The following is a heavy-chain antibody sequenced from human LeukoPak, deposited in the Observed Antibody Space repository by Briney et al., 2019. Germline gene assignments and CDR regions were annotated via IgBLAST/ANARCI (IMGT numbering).Heavy chain of an antibody. CDR3: ARGLDDYDYYFDY. D-gene: IGHD5-24*01. V-gene: IGHV4-61*02. J-gene: IGHJ4*02. CDR1: GGSISSGSYY. CDR2: IYTSGST. Sequence: SETLSLTCTVSGGSISSGSYYWSWIRQPAGKGLEWIGRIYTSGSTNYNPSLKSRVTISVDTSKNQFSLKLSSVTAADTAVYYCARGLDDYDYYFDYWGQGTLVTVSS.